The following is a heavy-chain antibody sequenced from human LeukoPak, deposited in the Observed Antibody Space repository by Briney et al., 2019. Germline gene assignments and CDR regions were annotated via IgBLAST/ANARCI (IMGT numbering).Heavy chain of an antibody. CDR3: ARREASANFDY. CDR1: GYSFTNYW. CDR2: IYSGDSDA. J-gene: IGHJ4*02. V-gene: IGHV5-51*01. Sequence: GESLKISCKGSGYSFTNYWIGWVRQMPGKGLEWMGIIYSGDSDARYSPSFQGQVTFSVDTSISTVYLQWTYLKASDSAMYYCARREASANFDYWGQGTLVTVSS. D-gene: IGHD2-15*01.